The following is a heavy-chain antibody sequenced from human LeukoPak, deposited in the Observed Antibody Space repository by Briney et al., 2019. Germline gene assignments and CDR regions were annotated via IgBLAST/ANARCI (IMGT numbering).Heavy chain of an antibody. CDR1: GFTFGGYW. Sequence: GGSLRLSCAGSGFTFGGYWMHWVRQAPGKGLVWVSRVDNDGGNTIYEDSVKGRFTISRDNAKHTLYLQMSSLRAEDTAVYYCAKEVGHSHSSGWTHYFDYWGQGTLVTVSS. CDR2: VDNDGGNT. D-gene: IGHD6-19*01. CDR3: AKEVGHSHSSGWTHYFDY. J-gene: IGHJ4*02. V-gene: IGHV3-74*01.